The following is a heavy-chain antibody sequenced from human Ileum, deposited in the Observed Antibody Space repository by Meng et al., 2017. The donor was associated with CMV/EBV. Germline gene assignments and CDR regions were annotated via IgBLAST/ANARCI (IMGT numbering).Heavy chain of an antibody. D-gene: IGHD3-22*01. V-gene: IGHV4-4*02. J-gene: IGHJ4*02. CDR1: GGSLSSSKW. Sequence: SLTCAVYGGSLSSSKWWSWVRQPPEKGLEWIGQIYDSGSTTYNPSLKSRVTISLDESKNEFSLKLNSVTAADTAVYYCARNGYYSLDYWSQGALVTVSS. CDR3: ARNGYYSLDY. CDR2: IYDSGST.